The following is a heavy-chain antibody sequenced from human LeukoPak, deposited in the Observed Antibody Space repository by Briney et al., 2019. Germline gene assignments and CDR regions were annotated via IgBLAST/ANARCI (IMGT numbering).Heavy chain of an antibody. CDR3: ARATGDRDPDFFDY. Sequence: GGSLRLSSAAAGFTVSSNYMSWVRQAPGKGLEWVSVIYSGGSTYYADSVKGRFTISRDNSKNTLYLQMNSLRAEDTAVYYCARATGDRDPDFFDYWGQGTLVTVSS. V-gene: IGHV3-53*01. CDR1: GFTVSSNY. J-gene: IGHJ4*02. D-gene: IGHD7-27*01. CDR2: IYSGGST.